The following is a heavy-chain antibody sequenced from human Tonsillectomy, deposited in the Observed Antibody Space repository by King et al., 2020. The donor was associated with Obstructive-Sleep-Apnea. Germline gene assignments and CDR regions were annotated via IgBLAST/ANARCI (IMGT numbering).Heavy chain of an antibody. J-gene: IGHJ4*02. D-gene: IGHD5-12*01. CDR3: ARDAGSPSGYDWGYSYGLPGDY. CDR2: IYYSGTT. CDR1: GASLSTSNYY. Sequence: QLQLQESGPGLVKPSETLSLTCTVSGASLSTSNYYWGWIRQSPGKGLEWIGSIYYSGTTYYNPSLKSRVTISEDTSKNQFSLKLSSVNAADTAVYYCARDAGSPSGYDWGYSYGLPGDYWGQGTLVTVSS. V-gene: IGHV4-39*07.